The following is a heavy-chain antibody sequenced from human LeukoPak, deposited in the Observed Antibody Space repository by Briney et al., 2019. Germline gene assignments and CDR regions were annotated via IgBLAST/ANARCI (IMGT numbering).Heavy chain of an antibody. CDR2: ISAYNGNT. V-gene: IGHV1-18*01. D-gene: IGHD3-10*01. CDR1: GYTFTSYG. Sequence: ASVKVSCKASGYTFTSYGISWVRQAPGQGLEWMGWISAYNGNTKYAQKLQGRVTMTTDTSTSTAYIELRSLRSDDTAMYYCARVAIVRGVIKSSADYWGQGTLVTVSS. CDR3: ARVAIVRGVIKSSADY. J-gene: IGHJ4*02.